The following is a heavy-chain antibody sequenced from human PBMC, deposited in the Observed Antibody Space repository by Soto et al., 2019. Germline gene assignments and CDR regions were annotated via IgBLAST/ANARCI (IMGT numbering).Heavy chain of an antibody. CDR2: INWNSGSI. J-gene: IGHJ4*02. V-gene: IGHV3-9*01. D-gene: IGHD5-18*01. CDR3: ARAWIGYNYGALEY. Sequence: GGSLRLSCGACGFTFEEYAMHWVRQAPGKGMEWVSGINWNSGSIGYADSVKGRFTISRDNDKNSLYLQMNSLRTEDTALYYCARAWIGYNYGALEYWDQGT. CDR1: GFTFEEYA.